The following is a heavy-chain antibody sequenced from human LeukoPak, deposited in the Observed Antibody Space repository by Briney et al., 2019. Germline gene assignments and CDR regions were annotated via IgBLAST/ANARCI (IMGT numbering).Heavy chain of an antibody. V-gene: IGHV4-34*01. CDR2: INHSGST. Sequence: SETLSLTCAVYGGSFSGYYWSWIRQPPGKGLEWIGEINHSGSTNYNPSLKSRVTISVDTSKNQFSLKLSSVTAADTAVYYCARGSGRQQLVRKVGTFDYWGQGTLVTVSS. J-gene: IGHJ4*02. CDR1: GGSFSGYY. D-gene: IGHD6-13*01. CDR3: ARGSGRQQLVRKVGTFDY.